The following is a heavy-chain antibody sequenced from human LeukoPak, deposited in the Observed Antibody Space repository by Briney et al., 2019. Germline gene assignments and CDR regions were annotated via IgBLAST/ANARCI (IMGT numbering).Heavy chain of an antibody. CDR3: AAGQNGYSSGWYVY. CDR1: GYTFTSYG. CDR2: ISAYNGNT. V-gene: IGHV1-18*01. J-gene: IGHJ4*02. D-gene: IGHD6-19*01. Sequence: ASVKVSCKASGYTFTSYGISWVRQAPGQGLEWMGWISAYNGNTNYAQKLQGRVTMTTDTSTSTAYMELRSLRSDDTAVYYCAAGQNGYSSGWYVYWGQGTLVTVSS.